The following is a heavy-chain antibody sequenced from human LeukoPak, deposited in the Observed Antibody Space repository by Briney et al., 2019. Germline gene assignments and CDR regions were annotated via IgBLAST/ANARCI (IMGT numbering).Heavy chain of an antibody. CDR2: IYTSGNT. CDR3: ARDSPVYSSVDY. CDR1: GGSISSYY. D-gene: IGHD6-19*01. V-gene: IGHV4-4*07. Sequence: SETLSLTCTVSGGSISSYYWSWIRQPAGKGLEWIGRIYTSGNTNYNPSLKSRVTISVDTSKNQFSLKLSSVTAADTAVYYCARDSPVYSSVDYWGQGTLVTVSS. J-gene: IGHJ4*02.